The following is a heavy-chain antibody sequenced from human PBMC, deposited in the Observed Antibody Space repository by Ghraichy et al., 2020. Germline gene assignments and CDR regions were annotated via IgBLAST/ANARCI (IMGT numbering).Heavy chain of an antibody. Sequence: GGSLRLSCAASGFTFSTYAMSWVRQAPGKGLEWVSAVSGSGGTTNYADSVKGRFTISRDNSKNTLYLQMNSLSAEDTAVYYCAKDRVRTNHYGSGPGGFDYWGQGTLVTVSS. CDR3: AKDRVRTNHYGSGPGGFDY. CDR2: VSGSGGTT. V-gene: IGHV3-23*01. D-gene: IGHD3-10*01. J-gene: IGHJ4*02. CDR1: GFTFSTYA.